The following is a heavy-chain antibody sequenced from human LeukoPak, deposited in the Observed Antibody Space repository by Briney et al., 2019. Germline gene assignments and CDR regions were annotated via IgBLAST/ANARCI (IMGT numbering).Heavy chain of an antibody. CDR2: ISRDGSKT. D-gene: IGHD5-18*01. V-gene: IGHV3-43D*03. CDR1: LFTIDDYA. CDR3: AKGGGDTAMAMDY. Sequence: GAFLRLSCAASLFTIDDYAMHLVRHAPGKGLEWVSLISRDGSKTYYEDFVRGRFTICGDNSKNFLFLQMTLMTAEDTVFYYCAKGGGDTAMAMDYWGQGTLVTVSS. J-gene: IGHJ4*02.